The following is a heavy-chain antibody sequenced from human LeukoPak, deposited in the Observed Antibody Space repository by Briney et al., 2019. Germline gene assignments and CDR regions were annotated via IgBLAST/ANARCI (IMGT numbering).Heavy chain of an antibody. CDR1: GFSVSSSY. CDR2: IYSGGNT. D-gene: IGHD4-17*01. Sequence: PGGSLRLSCAASGFSVSSSYMSWVRQAPGKGLEWVSVIYSGGNTYDADSVKGRFTISRDNSKNTLYLQMNSLRAEDTAVYYCVYGDYVTTVNYFDYWGQGTLVTVSS. J-gene: IGHJ4*02. V-gene: IGHV3-66*01. CDR3: VYGDYVTTVNYFDY.